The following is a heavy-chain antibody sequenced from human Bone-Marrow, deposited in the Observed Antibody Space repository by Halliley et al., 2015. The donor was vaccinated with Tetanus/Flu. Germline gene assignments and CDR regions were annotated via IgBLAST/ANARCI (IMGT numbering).Heavy chain of an antibody. CDR2: IKEDGSAK. CDR1: GFKFSTYW. CDR3: ARDPPDSGDYGFGSSVDV. V-gene: IGHV3-7*01. D-gene: IGHD4-17*01. Sequence: SLRLSCAASGFKFSTYWMNWVRQAPGKGLEWVASIKEDGSAKHYADSVKGRFTISRDNSKNTLYLQMNSLRAEDTAVYYCARDPPDSGDYGFGSSVDVWGQGTTVTVSS. J-gene: IGHJ6*02.